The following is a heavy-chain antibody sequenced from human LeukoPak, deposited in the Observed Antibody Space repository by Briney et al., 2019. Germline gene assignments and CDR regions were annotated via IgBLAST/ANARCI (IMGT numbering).Heavy chain of an antibody. V-gene: IGHV1-46*01. Sequence: ASVKVSCKASGYTFTSYYMHWVRQAPGQGLKWMGIINPSGGSTSYAQKFQGRVTMTRDTSTSTVYMELSSLRSEDTALYYCARESSVGATSVWGQGTLVTVSS. J-gene: IGHJ4*02. D-gene: IGHD1-26*01. CDR1: GYTFTSYY. CDR3: ARESSVGATSV. CDR2: INPSGGST.